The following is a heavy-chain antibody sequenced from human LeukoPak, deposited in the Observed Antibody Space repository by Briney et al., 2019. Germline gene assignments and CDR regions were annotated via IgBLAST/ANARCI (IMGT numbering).Heavy chain of an antibody. CDR2: IYYSGST. CDR3: ARDSSSWYGRGAFDI. D-gene: IGHD6-13*01. Sequence: SETLSLTCTVSGGSISSYYWSWIRQPPGKGLEWIGYIYYSGSTYYNPSLKSRVTISVDTSKNQFSLKLSSVTAADTAVYYCARDSSSWYGRGAFDIWGQGTMVTVSS. CDR1: GGSISSYY. J-gene: IGHJ3*02. V-gene: IGHV4-59*01.